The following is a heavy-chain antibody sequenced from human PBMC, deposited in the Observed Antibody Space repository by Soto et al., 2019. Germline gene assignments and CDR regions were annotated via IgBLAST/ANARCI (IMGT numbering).Heavy chain of an antibody. CDR3: ARSGRVVVVTAPWDY. D-gene: IGHD2-21*02. CDR1: GDTFTDYY. V-gene: IGHV1-46*01. Sequence: QVQLVQSGAEVKKPGASVKDSCKASGDTFTDYYIHWVRQAPGHGLEWMGTVNPNGGHTTYAHHFMDRMSMTTDTCTITVNIMRTSIRTDNTAVHYCARSGRVVVVTAPWDYGGRGSLVTVSS. CDR2: VNPNGGHT. J-gene: IGHJ4*02.